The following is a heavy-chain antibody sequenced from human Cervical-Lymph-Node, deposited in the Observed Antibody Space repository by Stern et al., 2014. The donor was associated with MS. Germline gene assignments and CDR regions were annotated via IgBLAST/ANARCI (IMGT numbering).Heavy chain of an antibody. V-gene: IGHV3-11*01. J-gene: IGHJ4*02. CDR3: ARGGKSTFSY. CDR2: IGTRGTTI. CDR1: GFSFSDYY. D-gene: IGHD2-2*01. Sequence: VQLVESGGCLVKPGGSLRLSCAASGFSFSDYYMSWIRQAPGKGLEWVSYIGTRGTTIDYTDSVEGRFTISRDNAKNSLYLQMNSLRAEDTAVYYCARGGKSTFSYWGQGTLVTVSS.